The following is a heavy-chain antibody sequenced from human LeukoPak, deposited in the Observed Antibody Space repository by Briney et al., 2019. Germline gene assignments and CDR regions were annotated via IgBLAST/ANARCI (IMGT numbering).Heavy chain of an antibody. J-gene: IGHJ6*03. CDR2: IIPIFGTA. Sequence: GASVKVSCKASGGTFSSYAISWVRQAPGQGLEWMGGIIPIFGTANYAQKFQGRVTITADESTSTAYMELSSLRSEDTAVYYCASRGNSAAWDYYYYYMDVWGKGTTVTISS. CDR1: GGTFSSYA. D-gene: IGHD4-23*01. V-gene: IGHV1-69*13. CDR3: ASRGNSAAWDYYYYYMDV.